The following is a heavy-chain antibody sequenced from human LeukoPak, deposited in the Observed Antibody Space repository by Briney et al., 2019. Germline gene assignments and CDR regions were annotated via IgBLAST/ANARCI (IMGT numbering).Heavy chain of an antibody. CDR1: GFSFSSAW. Sequence: GGSLRLSCAGSGFSFSSAWMTWVRQAPGKGLEWVGRIRANAEGGTADYAAPVKGRFTISRDDSESTLYLQMSSLKIEDTATYYCTTDRKELENRWGQGTLVTVSS. CDR2: IRANAEGGTA. V-gene: IGHV3-15*01. CDR3: TTDRKELENR. J-gene: IGHJ5*02. D-gene: IGHD1-7*01.